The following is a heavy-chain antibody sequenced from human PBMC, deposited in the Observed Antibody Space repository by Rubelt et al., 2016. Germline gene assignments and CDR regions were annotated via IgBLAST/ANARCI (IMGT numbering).Heavy chain of an antibody. CDR2: IRYDGSNK. CDR1: GFTFSSYG. D-gene: IGHD2-21*02. V-gene: IGHV3-30*02. CDR3: AKDRFFRSAGDDYFDY. J-gene: IGHJ4*02. Sequence: QVQLVESGGGVVQPGGSLRLSCAASGFTFSSYGMHWVRQAPGKGLEWVAFIRYDGSNKYYADSVKGRVTSSRNKSKNALYLQMNSLRAEDTAVYYCAKDRFFRSAGDDYFDYWGQGTLVTVSS.